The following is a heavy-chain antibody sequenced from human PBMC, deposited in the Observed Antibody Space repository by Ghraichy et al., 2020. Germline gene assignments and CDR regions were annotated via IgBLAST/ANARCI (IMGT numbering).Heavy chain of an antibody. CDR1: GFTFSSYW. CDR2: INSDGSST. J-gene: IGHJ4*02. Sequence: RGSLRLSCAASGFTFSSYWMHWVRQAPGKGLVWVSRINSDGSSTSYADSVKGRFTISRDNANNTLYLQMNSLRAEDTAVYYCARVRYCSGGSCLQAFDYWGQGTLVTVSS. D-gene: IGHD2-15*01. CDR3: ARVRYCSGGSCLQAFDY. V-gene: IGHV3-74*01.